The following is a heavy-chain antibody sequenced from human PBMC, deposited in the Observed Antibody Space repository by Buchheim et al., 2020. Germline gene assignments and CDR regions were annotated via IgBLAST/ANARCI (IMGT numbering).Heavy chain of an antibody. CDR3: ATDPHYPSGSY. J-gene: IGHJ1*01. Sequence: EVFLVEFGGGLVQPGGSLRLSCAASGFTFSGYEMNWVRQAPGKGLECIAYISASGGSTYYVDSVRGRFTISRDNAKNSLYLQMNSLRVEDTAVYYCATDPHYPSGSYWGRGTL. V-gene: IGHV3-48*03. D-gene: IGHD3-10*01. CDR1: GFTFSGYE. CDR2: ISASGGST.